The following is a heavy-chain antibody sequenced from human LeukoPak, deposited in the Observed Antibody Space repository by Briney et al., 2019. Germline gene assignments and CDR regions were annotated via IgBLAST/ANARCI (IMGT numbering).Heavy chain of an antibody. CDR3: ARAVGTSRNFFDY. CDR1: GGSFSGYY. Sequence: SETLSLTCAVYGGSFSGYYWSWIRQPPGKGLEWIGEINHSGSTNYNPSLKSRVTISVDTSKNQFSLNLSSVTAADTAMYYCARAVGTSRNFFDYWGQGTLVTVSS. CDR2: INHSGST. V-gene: IGHV4-34*01. J-gene: IGHJ4*02. D-gene: IGHD4-23*01.